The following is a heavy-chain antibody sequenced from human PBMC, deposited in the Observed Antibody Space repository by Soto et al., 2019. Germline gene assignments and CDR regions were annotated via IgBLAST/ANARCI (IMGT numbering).Heavy chain of an antibody. V-gene: IGHV3-21*01. CDR2: ISSSSSYI. CDR3: ARDQVTTVTTMAFDY. Sequence: EVQLVESGGGLVKPGGSLRLSCAASGFTFSSYSMNWVRQAPGKGLEWVSSISSSSSYIYYADSVKGRFTISRDNAKNSLYLQMNSLRAEDTAVYYCARDQVTTVTTMAFDYWGQGTLVTVSS. D-gene: IGHD4-17*01. CDR1: GFTFSSYS. J-gene: IGHJ4*02.